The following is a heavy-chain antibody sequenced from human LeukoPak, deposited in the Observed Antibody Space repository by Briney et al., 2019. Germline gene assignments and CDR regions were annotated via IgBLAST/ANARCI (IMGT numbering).Heavy chain of an antibody. CDR2: IIPIFGTA. CDR1: GGTFSSYA. J-gene: IGHJ5*02. V-gene: IGHV1-69*13. Sequence: ASVKVSCKASGGTFSSYAISWVRQAPGQGLEWMGGIIPIFGTANYAQKFQGRVTITADESTSTAYMELSSLRSEDTAVYYCARIPDAGTVPTFDPWGLGTLVTVSS. CDR3: ARIPDAGTVPTFDP. D-gene: IGHD1-14*01.